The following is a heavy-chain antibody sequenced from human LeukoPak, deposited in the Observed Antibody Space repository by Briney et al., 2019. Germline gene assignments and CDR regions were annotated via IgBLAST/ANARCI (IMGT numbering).Heavy chain of an antibody. CDR1: GFTFSTYG. CDR3: TRDGIPETNWSGYYVDY. J-gene: IGHJ4*02. V-gene: IGHV3-49*04. D-gene: IGHD3-3*01. Sequence: PGGSLRLSCAASGFTFSTYGMIWVRQAPGKGLEWVGFIRSKTHGGTTEYAASVKGRFTISRDDSKNIAYLQMNSLKTEDTAVYYCTRDGIPETNWSGYYVDYWGQGTLVTVSS. CDR2: IRSKTHGGTT.